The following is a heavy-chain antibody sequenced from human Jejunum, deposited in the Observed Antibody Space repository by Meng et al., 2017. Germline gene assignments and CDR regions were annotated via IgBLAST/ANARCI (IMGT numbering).Heavy chain of an antibody. Sequence: ASVKVSCKASGYTFNSYAMHWVRQAPGQGLEWMGCINLGNDNTKYSQRLQGRVTITRDTSASTVYMELSSLRSEDTAVYFCVRGTYYDSSGYSATLDYWGQGTLVTVSS. CDR3: VRGTYYDSSGYSATLDY. J-gene: IGHJ4*02. CDR2: INLGNDNT. V-gene: IGHV1-3*01. D-gene: IGHD3-22*01. CDR1: GYTFNSYA.